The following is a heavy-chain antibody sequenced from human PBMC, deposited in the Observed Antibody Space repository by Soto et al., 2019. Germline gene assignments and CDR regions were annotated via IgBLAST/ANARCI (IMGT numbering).Heavy chain of an antibody. J-gene: IGHJ5*02. CDR1: GGSFSGYY. D-gene: IGHD3-10*01. CDR3: ARGPQRITMVRGVMAKAGFDP. V-gene: IGHV4-34*01. Sequence: SETLSLTCAVYGGSFSGYYWSWIRQPPGKGLEWIGEINHSGSTNYNPSLKSRVTISVDTSKNQFSLKLSSVTAADTAVYYCARGPQRITMVRGVMAKAGFDPWGQGTLVTVSS. CDR2: INHSGST.